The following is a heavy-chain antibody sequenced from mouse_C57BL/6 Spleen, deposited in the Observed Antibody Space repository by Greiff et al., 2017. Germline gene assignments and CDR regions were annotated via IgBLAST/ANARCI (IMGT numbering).Heavy chain of an antibody. CDR2: INPNNGGT. CDR3: ARRGYYGNYLDY. CDR1: GYTFTDYY. V-gene: IGHV1-26*01. Sequence: EVQLQQSGPELVKPGASVKISCKASGYTFTDYYMNWVKQSHGKSLEWIGDINPNNGGTSYNQKFKGKATLTVDKSSSTAYMELRSLTSEDSAVYYCARRGYYGNYLDYWGQGTTLTVSS. D-gene: IGHD2-1*01. J-gene: IGHJ2*01.